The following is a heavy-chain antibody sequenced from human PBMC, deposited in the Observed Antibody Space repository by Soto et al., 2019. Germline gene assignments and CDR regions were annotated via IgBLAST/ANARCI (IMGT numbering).Heavy chain of an antibody. Sequence: GGSLRLSCAASGFTFDNYAMHWVRQAPGKGLEWVSGISGSGGSTYYADSVKGRFTISRDNSKNTLYLQMNSLRAEDTAVYYCAKVVDPYSNYVYWGQGTLVTVSS. J-gene: IGHJ4*02. CDR1: GFTFDNYA. V-gene: IGHV3-23*01. CDR2: ISGSGGST. CDR3: AKVVDPYSNYVY. D-gene: IGHD4-4*01.